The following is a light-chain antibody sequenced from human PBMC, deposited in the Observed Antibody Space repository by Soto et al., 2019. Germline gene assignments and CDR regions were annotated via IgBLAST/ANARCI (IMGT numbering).Light chain of an antibody. J-gene: IGKJ1*01. CDR3: QQYHIYRRT. Sequence: DIQMTQSPSTLSASVGDRVTITCRASQSISYWLAWYQQKPGKAPKVLIYKASSLESGVPSRFSGSGSGTEFTLTIRGPQTDDSEIRFFQQYHIYRRTFGPGTKVDIK. V-gene: IGKV1-5*03. CDR2: KAS. CDR1: QSISYW.